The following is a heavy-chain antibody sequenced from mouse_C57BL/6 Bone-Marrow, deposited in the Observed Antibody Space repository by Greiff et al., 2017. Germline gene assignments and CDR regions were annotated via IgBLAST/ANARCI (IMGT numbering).Heavy chain of an antibody. CDR3: AGGLGFAY. D-gene: IGHD3-3*01. Sequence: QVQLKQPGAELVMPGASVKLSCKASGYTFTSYWMHWVKQRPGQGLEWIGEIDPSDSYTNYNQKFKGKSTLTVDKSSSTAYMQLSSLTSEDSAVXYCAGGLGFAYWGQGTLVTVSA. J-gene: IGHJ3*01. V-gene: IGHV1-69*01. CDR1: GYTFTSYW. CDR2: IDPSDSYT.